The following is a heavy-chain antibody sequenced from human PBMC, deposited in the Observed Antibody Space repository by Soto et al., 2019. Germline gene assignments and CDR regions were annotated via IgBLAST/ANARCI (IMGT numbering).Heavy chain of an antibody. CDR3: ARDGDPDLPY. V-gene: IGHV3-33*01. CDR1: GFTFSSYG. CDR2: IWYDGSNK. Sequence: QVQLVESGGGVVQPGRSLRLSCAASGFTFSSYGMHWARQAPGKGLEWVAVIWYDGSNKYYADSVKGRFTISRDNSKNTLYLQMNSLRAEDTAVYYCARDGDPDLPYWGQGTLVTVSS. D-gene: IGHD4-17*01. J-gene: IGHJ4*02.